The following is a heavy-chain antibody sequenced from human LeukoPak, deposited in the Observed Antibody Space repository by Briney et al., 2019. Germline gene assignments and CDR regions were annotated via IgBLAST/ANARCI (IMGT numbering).Heavy chain of an antibody. J-gene: IGHJ6*02. CDR2: IKGGGGDP. CDR1: GFTFSTYA. Sequence: PGGSLRLSCAASGFTFSTYAMGWVRQAPGEGLEWVSSIKGGGGDPFYADSVRGRFTISRDNSKNTLYLQMNSLRAEDTAVYYCAKDQRMDVWGQGTTVTVSS. V-gene: IGHV3-23*01. CDR3: AKDQRMDV.